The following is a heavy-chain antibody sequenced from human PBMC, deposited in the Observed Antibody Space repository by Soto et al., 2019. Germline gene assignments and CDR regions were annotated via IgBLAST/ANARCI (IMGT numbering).Heavy chain of an antibody. D-gene: IGHD6-19*01. CDR3: ARGLYRYSSGWHGSRDF. CDR2: INHSGST. CDR1: GGSFSGDY. Sequence: SQNLSLTCAVYGGSFSGDYWSWIRQPPGKGLEWIGEINHSGSTNYNPSLKSRVTISVDTSKNQFSLKLSSVTAADTAVYYCARGLYRYSSGWHGSRDFWGRGTLVTVSS. J-gene: IGHJ4*02. V-gene: IGHV4-34*01.